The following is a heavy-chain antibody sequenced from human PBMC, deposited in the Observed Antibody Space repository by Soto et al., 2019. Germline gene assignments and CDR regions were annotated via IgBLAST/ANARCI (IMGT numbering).Heavy chain of an antibody. CDR2: VSGSGSGT. CDR1: GFTFSNYA. J-gene: IGHJ3*01. CDR3: VREGRGSFDF. Sequence: GGSLRLSCAGSGFTFSNYAMNWVRQAPGKGLEWVAAVSGSGSGTYRADSVKGRFSVSRDNSKNTLSLQMSSLTADDTAIYYCVREGRGSFDFWGRGTMVTVSS. D-gene: IGHD5-12*01. V-gene: IGHV3-23*01.